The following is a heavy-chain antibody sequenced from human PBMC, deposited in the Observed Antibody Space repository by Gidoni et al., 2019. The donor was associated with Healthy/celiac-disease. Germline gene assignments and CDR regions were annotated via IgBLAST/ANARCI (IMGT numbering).Heavy chain of an antibody. D-gene: IGHD6-19*01. CDR1: GGPFSSYA. V-gene: IGHV1-69*01. CDR3: ARDEGGSGWYPIIGWFDP. Sequence: QVQLVQSGAEGKKPASSVTVSCKASGGPFSSYAISWVRQAPGQGLEWMGGIIPIFGTANYAQKCQGRVTITADESTSTAYMELSSLRAEDTAVYYCARDEGGSGWYPIIGWFDPWGQGTLVTVSS. CDR2: IIPIFGTA. J-gene: IGHJ5*02.